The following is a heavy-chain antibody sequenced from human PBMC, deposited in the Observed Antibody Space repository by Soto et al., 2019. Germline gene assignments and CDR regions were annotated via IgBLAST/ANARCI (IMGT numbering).Heavy chain of an antibody. CDR3: ARDSAIHDYGDYVHAFDI. CDR1: SGSISSSNW. Sequence: SETLSLTCAVSSGSISSSNWWSWVRQPPGKGLEWIGEIYHSGSTNYNPSLKSRVTISVDKSKNQFSLKLSSVTAADTAVYYCARDSAIHDYGDYVHAFDIWGQGTMVTVSS. V-gene: IGHV4-4*02. D-gene: IGHD4-17*01. CDR2: IYHSGST. J-gene: IGHJ3*02.